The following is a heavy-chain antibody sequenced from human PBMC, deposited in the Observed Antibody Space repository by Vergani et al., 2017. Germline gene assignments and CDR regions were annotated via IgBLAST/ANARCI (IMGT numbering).Heavy chain of an antibody. CDR3: ARIGYDFWSGYPNLFAG. CDR2: IFSNDEK. J-gene: IGHJ5*02. CDR1: GFSLSNARMG. D-gene: IGHD3-3*01. Sequence: QVTLRESGPALVKPTQTLTLTCTVSGFSLSNARMGVSWIRQPPGKALEWLAHIFSNDEKSYSTSLKNRLTITKDTAKSQVVLTMTNMDPVDTATYYCARIGYDFWSGYPNLFAGWGQGSLVTVSS. V-gene: IGHV2-26*01.